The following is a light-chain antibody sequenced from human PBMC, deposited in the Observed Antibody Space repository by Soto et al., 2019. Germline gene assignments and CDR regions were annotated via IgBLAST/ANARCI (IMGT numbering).Light chain of an antibody. CDR2: GAS. V-gene: IGKV3-15*01. J-gene: IGKJ1*01. Sequence: EIVMTQSPATLSVYPGERATLSCRASQSVRSNLAWYQQKPGQAPRLLIYGASTRATGIPARFSGSGSGTEFTLTISSLQSEDFAVYYCQHYNDWPTFGLGTKVDIK. CDR3: QHYNDWPT. CDR1: QSVRSN.